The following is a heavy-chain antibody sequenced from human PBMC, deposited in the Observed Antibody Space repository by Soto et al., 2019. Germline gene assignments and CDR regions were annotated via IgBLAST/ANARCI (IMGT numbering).Heavy chain of an antibody. V-gene: IGHV4-34*01. CDR1: GGSFSGYY. CDR3: ARDQFGSGNYYPRQLAY. Sequence: SETLSLTCAVYGGSFSGYYWTWIRQPPGTGLEWIGEINHSGSTNYNPSLKSRVTISVDKSKNQFSLNLSSVTAADTAVYYCARDQFGSGNYYPRQLAYCAQGTLVPGSS. J-gene: IGHJ4*02. D-gene: IGHD3-10*01. CDR2: INHSGST.